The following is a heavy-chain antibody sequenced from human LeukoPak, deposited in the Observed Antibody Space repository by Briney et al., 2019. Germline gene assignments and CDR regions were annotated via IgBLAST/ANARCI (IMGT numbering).Heavy chain of an antibody. D-gene: IGHD6-19*01. V-gene: IGHV1-46*01. CDR1: GYTFTSYC. Sequence: ASVKVSCKASGYTFTSYCMHWVRQAPGQGLEWMGIINPSGGSTSYAQKFQGRVTMTRDTSTSTVYMELSSLRSEDTAVYYCARKGIAVAWFQHWGQGTLVTVSS. J-gene: IGHJ1*01. CDR2: INPSGGST. CDR3: ARKGIAVAWFQH.